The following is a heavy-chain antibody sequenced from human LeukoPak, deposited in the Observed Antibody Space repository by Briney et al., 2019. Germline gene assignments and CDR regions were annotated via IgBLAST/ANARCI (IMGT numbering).Heavy chain of an antibody. D-gene: IGHD3-16*02. CDR1: GGSFSGYY. CDR3: ARRGGISRFDY. J-gene: IGHJ4*02. Sequence: SETLSLTCAVYGGSFSGYYWSWIRQPPGKGLEWIGEINHSGSTNHNPSLKSRVTISETTSKNQCSLKRSSVPAADTAVYYCARRGGISRFDYWGQGTLVTVSS. CDR2: INHSGST. V-gene: IGHV4-34*01.